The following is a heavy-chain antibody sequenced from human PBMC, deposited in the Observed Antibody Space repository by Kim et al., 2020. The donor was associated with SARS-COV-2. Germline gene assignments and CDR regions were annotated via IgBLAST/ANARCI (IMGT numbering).Heavy chain of an antibody. Sequence: VKVSCKASGYTFTNLDINWMRQVPGLGLEWMGWMSPNSGYTGYAQRFQDRVTMTRDTSISTAYMELSSLTSEDTAVYDCARGVSAGVDYWGQGTLVTVSS. CDR2: MSPNSGYT. D-gene: IGHD3-10*01. J-gene: IGHJ4*02. CDR3: ARGVSAGVDY. CDR1: GYTFTNLD. V-gene: IGHV1-8*01.